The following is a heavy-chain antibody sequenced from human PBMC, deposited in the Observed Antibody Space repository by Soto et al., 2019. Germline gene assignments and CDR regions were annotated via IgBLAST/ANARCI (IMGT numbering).Heavy chain of an antibody. D-gene: IGHD6-19*01. CDR3: ARDPMILPDGGEAVAGKNFDY. Sequence: TSETLSLTCAVSGGSISSSNWWSWVRQPPGKGLEWIGEIYHSGSTNYNPSLKSRVTISVDKSKNQFSLKLSSVTAADTAVYYCARDPMILPDGGEAVAGKNFDYWGQGTLVTVSS. J-gene: IGHJ4*02. CDR1: GGSISSSNW. CDR2: IYHSGST. V-gene: IGHV4-4*02.